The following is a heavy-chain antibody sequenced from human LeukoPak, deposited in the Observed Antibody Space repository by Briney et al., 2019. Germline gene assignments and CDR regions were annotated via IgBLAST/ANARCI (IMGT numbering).Heavy chain of an antibody. D-gene: IGHD3-10*01. J-gene: IGHJ1*01. CDR1: GFTVSSNY. CDR2: IYSGGST. V-gene: IGHV3-66*01. CDR3: ARDPVGGSGNYYEGYFQH. Sequence: PGGSLRLSCAASGFTVSSNYMSWVRQAPGKGLEWVSVIYSGGSTYYADSVKGRFIISRDNSKNTLYLQVDSLRAEDTAVYYCARDPVGGSGNYYEGYFQHWGQGTLVTVSS.